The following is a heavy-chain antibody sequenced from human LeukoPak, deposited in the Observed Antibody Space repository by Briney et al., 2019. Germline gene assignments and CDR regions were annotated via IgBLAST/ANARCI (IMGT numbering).Heavy chain of an antibody. CDR1: GFTFSDHY. J-gene: IGHJ4*02. D-gene: IGHD7-27*01. V-gene: IGHV3-72*01. CDR3: ASNPPETGDFNY. CDR2: SKNKANSYIT. Sequence: GGSLRLSCAASGFTFSDHYMDWVRQAPGKGLEWVGRSKNKANSYITQYAAFVQGRFTISRDDSKNSLYLQINSLKTEDTAVYYCASNPPETGDFNYWGRGTLVTVSS.